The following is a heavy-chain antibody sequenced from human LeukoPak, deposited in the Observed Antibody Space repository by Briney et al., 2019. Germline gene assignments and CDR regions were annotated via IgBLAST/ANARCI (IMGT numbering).Heavy chain of an antibody. CDR3: ARVEDGYNFDY. CDR2: IYSGGST. V-gene: IGHV3-53*04. D-gene: IGHD5-24*01. CDR1: GFTVSSNY. J-gene: IGHJ4*02. Sequence: GGSLRLSCAASGFTVSSNYMSWVRQAPGKGLEWVSVIYSGGSTYHADSVKGRFTISRHNSKNTLYLQMNSLRAEDTAVYYCARVEDGYNFDYWGQGTLVTVSS.